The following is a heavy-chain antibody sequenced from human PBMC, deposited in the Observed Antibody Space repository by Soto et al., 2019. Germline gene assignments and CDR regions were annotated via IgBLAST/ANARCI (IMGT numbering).Heavy chain of an antibody. J-gene: IGHJ2*01. CDR2: ISGSGGST. CDR3: AKPTGDRSWYFDL. V-gene: IGHV3-23*01. D-gene: IGHD7-27*01. CDR1: GFTFSSYA. Sequence: EVQLLESGGGLVQPGGSLRLSCAASGFTFSSYAMSWVRQAPGKGLEWVSAISGSGGSTYYADSVKGRFTISRDNSKNTLYLQMNSLRAEDAAVYYCAKPTGDRSWYFDLWGRGTLVTVSS.